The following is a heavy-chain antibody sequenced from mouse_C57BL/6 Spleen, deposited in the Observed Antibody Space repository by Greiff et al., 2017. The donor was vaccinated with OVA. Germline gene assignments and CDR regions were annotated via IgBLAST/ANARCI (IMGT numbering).Heavy chain of an antibody. CDR1: GYTFTDYY. V-gene: IGHV1-26*01. D-gene: IGHD2-2*01. Sequence: EVQLQQSGPELVKPGASVKISCKASGYTFTDYYMNWVKQSHAKSLEWIGDINPNNGGTSYNQKFKGKATLTVDKSSSTAYMELRSLTSEDSAVYYCAATMVTTDGYYAMDYWGQGTSVTVSS. CDR3: AATMVTTDGYYAMDY. CDR2: INPNNGGT. J-gene: IGHJ4*01.